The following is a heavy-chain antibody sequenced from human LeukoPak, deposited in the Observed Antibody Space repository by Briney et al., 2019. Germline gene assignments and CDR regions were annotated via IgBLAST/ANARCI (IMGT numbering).Heavy chain of an antibody. CDR1: GCTFSSYA. CDR2: ISGSGGST. V-gene: IGHV3-23*01. CDR3: PNFFSGWGVDYFDY. J-gene: IGHJ4*02. D-gene: IGHD6-19*01. Sequence: TGGSLRLSCAASGCTFSSYAMSWVRQAPGKGLEWVSAISGSGGSTYYADSVKGRFTISRDNSKNTLYLQMSSLRAEDTAVYYCPNFFSGWGVDYFDYWGQGTLVTVSS.